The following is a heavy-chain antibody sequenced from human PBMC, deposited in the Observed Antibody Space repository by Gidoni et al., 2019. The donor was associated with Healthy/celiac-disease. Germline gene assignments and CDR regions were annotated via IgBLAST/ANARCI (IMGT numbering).Heavy chain of an antibody. Sequence: MQLVQSGPEVKQPVTSVNVSCNASGLPFTSSARQWVRQARGQRLEGIGWIVVGSGNTNYAQKLQERVAITRDMSKSTANMELSRLRSEETAVYDGEAGFYCTNGGCYSPDYWGQGTLVTVSS. J-gene: IGHJ4*02. CDR3: EAGFYCTNGGCYSPDY. D-gene: IGHD2-8*01. CDR1: GLPFTSSA. V-gene: IGHV1-58*02. CDR2: IVVGSGNT.